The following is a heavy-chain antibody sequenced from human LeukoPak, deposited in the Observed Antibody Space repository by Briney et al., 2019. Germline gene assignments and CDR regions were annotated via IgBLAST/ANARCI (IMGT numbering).Heavy chain of an antibody. CDR2: FDGNGPNT. J-gene: IGHJ4*02. CDR3: AKPRTTGLGWAQFDY. D-gene: IGHD2-8*02. CDR1: GFTFSSFA. V-gene: IGHV3-23*01. Sequence: GGSLRLSCAASGFTFSSFAMTWVRQAPGKGLEWVSGFDGNGPNTYYADSAKGRWTISRDNSRNTLYLEMNSLRPEDTAIYYCAKPRTTGLGWAQFDYWGQGSLVTVSS.